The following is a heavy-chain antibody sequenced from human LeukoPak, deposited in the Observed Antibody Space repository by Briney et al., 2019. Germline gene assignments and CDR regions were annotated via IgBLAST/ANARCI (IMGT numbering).Heavy chain of an antibody. CDR1: GYSFISYW. CDR3: ARRIGSGWYDY. Sequence: GESLKLSCKCFGYSFISYWISWVRQMPGKGLEWMGRIDPSDSYTNYSPSFQGHVTISADKSISTAYLQWSSLKASDTAMYYCARRIGSGWYDYWGQGTLVTVSS. V-gene: IGHV5-10-1*01. J-gene: IGHJ4*02. D-gene: IGHD6-19*01. CDR2: IDPSDSYT.